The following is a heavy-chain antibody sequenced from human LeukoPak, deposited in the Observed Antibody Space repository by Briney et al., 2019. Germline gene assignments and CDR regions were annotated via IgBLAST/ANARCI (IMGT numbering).Heavy chain of an antibody. CDR2: INHSGST. V-gene: IGHV4-34*01. CDR1: GGSFSGYY. D-gene: IGHD3-22*01. Sequence: SETLSLTCAVYGGSFSGYYWSWIRQPPGKGLEWIGEINHSGSTNYNPSLRSRVTISVDTSKNQFSLKLSSVTAADTAVYYCARERHKTRYYYDSSGYYEGWGQGTLVTVSS. CDR3: ARERHKTRYYYDSSGYYEG. J-gene: IGHJ4*02.